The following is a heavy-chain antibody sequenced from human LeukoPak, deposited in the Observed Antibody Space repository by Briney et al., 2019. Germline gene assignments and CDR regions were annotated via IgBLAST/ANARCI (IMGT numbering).Heavy chain of an antibody. V-gene: IGHV4-59*01. CDR1: GGSISSCY. J-gene: IGHJ6*02. CDR2: IYYSGST. CDR3: ARWNGSYYYYYGMDV. Sequence: SETLSLTCTVSGGSISSCYWSWIRQPPGKGLEWIGYIYYSGSTNYNPSLKSRVTISVDTSKNQFSLKLSSVTAADTAVYYCARWNGSYYYYYGMDVWGQGTTVTVSS. D-gene: IGHD1-26*01.